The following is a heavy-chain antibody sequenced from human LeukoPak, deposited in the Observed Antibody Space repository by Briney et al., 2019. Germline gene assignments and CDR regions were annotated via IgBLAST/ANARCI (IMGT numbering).Heavy chain of an antibody. V-gene: IGHV3-9*01. CDR1: GFPFDDYA. J-gene: IGHJ4*02. D-gene: IGHD2/OR15-2a*01. CDR2: ISWNGGSI. Sequence: GGSLRLSCEASGFPFDDYAMHWVRRAPGKGPEWVSGISWNGGSIGYADSVKGRLTISRDNSKNTLYLQMNSLRAEDTAVYYCAREGPRGNSQFDYWGQGTLVTVSS. CDR3: AREGPRGNSQFDY.